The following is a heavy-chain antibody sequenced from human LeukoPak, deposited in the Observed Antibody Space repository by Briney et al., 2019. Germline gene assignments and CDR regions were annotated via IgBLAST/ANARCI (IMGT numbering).Heavy chain of an antibody. Sequence: PSGTLSLTCAVSGGSISSSNWWSWVRQPPGKGLEWIGEIYQSGSTNYNPSLKSRVTISIDKSKSQFSLRLNSVTAADTAVYYCARGIVVVVAADNWFDPWGQGTLVTVSS. CDR3: ARGIVVVVAADNWFDP. D-gene: IGHD2-15*01. J-gene: IGHJ5*02. V-gene: IGHV4-4*02. CDR1: GGSISSSNW. CDR2: IYQSGST.